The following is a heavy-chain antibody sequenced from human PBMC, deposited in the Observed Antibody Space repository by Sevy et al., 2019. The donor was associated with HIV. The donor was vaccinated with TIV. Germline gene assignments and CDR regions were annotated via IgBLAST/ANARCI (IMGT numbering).Heavy chain of an antibody. V-gene: IGHV3-30-3*01. CDR3: AGDLGYAGTSYLPLFDN. CDR1: GFTFSTHA. CDR2: ISYDGNIE. D-gene: IGHD2-2*01. Sequence: GGSVRLSCAASGFTFSTHAMHWVRQAPGKGLEWVAIISYDGNIEYYPDSVKGRFTISRDDSKNMLYLQMNSLRSEDTALYSCAGDLGYAGTSYLPLFDNWGQGTLVTVSS. J-gene: IGHJ4*02.